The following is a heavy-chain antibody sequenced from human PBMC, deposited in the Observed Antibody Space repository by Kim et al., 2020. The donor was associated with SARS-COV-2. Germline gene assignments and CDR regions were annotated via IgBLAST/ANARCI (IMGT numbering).Heavy chain of an antibody. CDR3: ATRITGSGSYYPFDY. D-gene: IGHD3-10*01. CDR2: FDPEDGET. J-gene: IGHJ4*02. Sequence: ASVKVSCKVSGYTLTELSMHWVRQAPGKGLEWMGGFDPEDGETIYAQKFQGRVTMTEDTSTDTAYMELSSLRSEDTAVYYCATRITGSGSYYPFDYWGQGTLVTVSS. CDR1: GYTLTELS. V-gene: IGHV1-24*01.